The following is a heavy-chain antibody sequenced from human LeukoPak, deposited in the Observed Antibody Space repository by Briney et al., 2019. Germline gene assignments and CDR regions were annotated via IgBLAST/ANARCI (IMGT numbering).Heavy chain of an antibody. Sequence: GGTLRLSCAASGFTFSSYEMNWVRQAPGKGLEWVSYISSSGSTIYYADSVTGRFTISRDNAKNSLYLQMNSLRAEDTAVYYCARGQKVAARNWFDPWGQGTLVTVCS. J-gene: IGHJ5*02. CDR3: ARGQKVAARNWFDP. CDR1: GFTFSSYE. CDR2: ISSSGSTI. D-gene: IGHD6-6*01. V-gene: IGHV3-48*03.